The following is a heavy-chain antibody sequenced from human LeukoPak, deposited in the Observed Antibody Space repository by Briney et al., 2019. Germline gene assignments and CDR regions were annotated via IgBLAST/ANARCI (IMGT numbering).Heavy chain of an antibody. J-gene: IGHJ4*02. V-gene: IGHV3-7*01. D-gene: IGHD3-9*01. CDR1: GLTFSSYA. Sequence: GGSLRLSCAASGLTFSSYAMSWVRQAPGKGLEWVANVNQDESQKYYVDSVKGRFTISKDNAKNSLNLQMNSLRAEDTGVYYCARANYDIRGQGTLVTVSS. CDR2: VNQDESQK. CDR3: ARANYDI.